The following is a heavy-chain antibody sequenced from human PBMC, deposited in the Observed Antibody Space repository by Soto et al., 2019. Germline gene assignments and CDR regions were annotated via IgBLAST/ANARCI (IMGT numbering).Heavy chain of an antibody. CDR2: ISYDGSNK. CDR1: GFTFISYG. Sequence: GGSLRLSCAASGFTFISYGMHWVLQAPCKGLEWVAVISYDGSNKYYADSVKGRFTISRDNSKNTLYLQMNSLRAEDTAVYYCAKDSYRVAAGHYYYYYYMDVWGKGTTVTVSS. D-gene: IGHD6-13*01. CDR3: AKDSYRVAAGHYYYYYYMDV. V-gene: IGHV3-30*18. J-gene: IGHJ6*03.